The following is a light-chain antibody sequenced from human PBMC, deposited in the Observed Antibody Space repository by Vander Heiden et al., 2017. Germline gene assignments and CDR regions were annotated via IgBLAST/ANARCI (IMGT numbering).Light chain of an antibody. V-gene: IGLV3-27*01. CDR1: VLAKEY. J-gene: IGLJ2*01. CDR2: KDS. Sequence: SYELTQPSSVSVSPGQTARTTCSGDVLAKEYARWFQQKPGQAPVLVSYKDSERPSGIPERFSGSSSGTTVTLTISGAQVEDEADYYCYSAADNNVVFGGGTKLTVL. CDR3: YSAADNNVV.